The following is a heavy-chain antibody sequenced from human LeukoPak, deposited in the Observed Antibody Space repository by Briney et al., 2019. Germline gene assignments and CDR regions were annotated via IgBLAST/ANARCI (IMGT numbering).Heavy chain of an antibody. J-gene: IGHJ4*02. D-gene: IGHD6-13*01. Sequence: PGGSLRLSCAASGFTFSNHYMNWVRQAPGKGLEWVSSITSSSSDIYYADSVKGRFTISRDNAKNSLYLQMNSLRAEDTAVYYCARDLLVPGIAAAALDYWGQGTLVTVSS. CDR3: ARDLLVPGIAAAALDY. CDR1: GFTFSNHY. V-gene: IGHV3-21*01. CDR2: ITSSSSDI.